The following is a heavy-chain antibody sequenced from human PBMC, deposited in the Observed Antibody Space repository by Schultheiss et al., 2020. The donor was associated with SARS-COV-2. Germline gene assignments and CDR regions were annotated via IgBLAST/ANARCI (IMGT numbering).Heavy chain of an antibody. Sequence: GGSLRLSCAASGFTFVSYAMNWVRQAPGKGLEWVSDISGSGNSTYYADSVKGRFTISRDNSKNTLYLQMNSLRADDTALYYCAKVREAVAGAVDSWGQGTLVTVSS. CDR1: GFTFVSYA. CDR2: ISGSGNST. J-gene: IGHJ4*02. D-gene: IGHD6-19*01. CDR3: AKVREAVAGAVDS. V-gene: IGHV3-23*01.